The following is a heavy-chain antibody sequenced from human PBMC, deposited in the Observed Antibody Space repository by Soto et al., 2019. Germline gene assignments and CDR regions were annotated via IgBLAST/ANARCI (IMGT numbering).Heavy chain of an antibody. J-gene: IGHJ4*02. CDR2: ISTTSTT. CDR1: GFSFSNYE. CDR3: ARGYSIGYGFDY. D-gene: IGHD5-18*01. V-gene: IGHV3-48*03. Sequence: QPGGSLRLSCAASGFSFSNYEMNWVRQAPGKGLEWVSFISTTSTTYYADSVKGRFTFSRDNAKNSLFLQMNSLRAEDTAVYYCARGYSIGYGFDYWGQGTLVTVSS.